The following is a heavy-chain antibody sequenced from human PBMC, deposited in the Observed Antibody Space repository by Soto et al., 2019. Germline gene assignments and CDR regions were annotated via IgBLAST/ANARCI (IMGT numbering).Heavy chain of an antibody. Sequence: QVQLQESGPGLLKASETLSLRCSVSGGSISKFYWRWIRKTAGKGLEWMGRVYATGTTDYNPSLRSRVTMSVDISKKTFSLRLTSVTAADTGVYYCVRDGSKTLRDWFDPWGQGRLVTVSS. CDR2: VYATGTT. CDR3: VRDGSKTLRDWFDP. D-gene: IGHD4-17*01. V-gene: IGHV4-4*07. J-gene: IGHJ5*02. CDR1: GGSISKFY.